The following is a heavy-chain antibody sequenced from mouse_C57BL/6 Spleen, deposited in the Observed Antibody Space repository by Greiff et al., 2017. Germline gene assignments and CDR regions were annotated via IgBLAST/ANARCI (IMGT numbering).Heavy chain of an antibody. J-gene: IGHJ4*01. CDR2: INPSNGGT. Sequence: VQLQQSGTELVKPGASVKLSCKASGYTFTSYWMHWVKQRPGQGLEWIGNINPSNGGTNYNEKFKSKATLTVDKSSSTAYMQLSSLTSEDSAVYYCAVYYYGSSYDYAMDYWGQGTSVTVSS. D-gene: IGHD1-1*01. CDR1: GYTFTSYW. CDR3: AVYYYGSSYDYAMDY. V-gene: IGHV1-53*01.